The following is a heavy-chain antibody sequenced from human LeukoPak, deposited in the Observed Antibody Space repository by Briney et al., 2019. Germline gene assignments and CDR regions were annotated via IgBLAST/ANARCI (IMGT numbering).Heavy chain of an antibody. CDR1: GLTFSSYA. J-gene: IGHJ4*02. CDR3: ARQDYYDSSGYYFVREGYYFDY. Sequence: GGSLRLSCAASGLTFSSYAMSWVRQAPGKGLEWVSAISGSGGSTYYADSVKGWFTISADKSISTAYLQWSSLKASDTAMYYCARQDYYDSSGYYFVREGYYFDYWGQGTLVTVSS. V-gene: IGHV3-23*01. CDR2: ISGSGGST. D-gene: IGHD3-22*01.